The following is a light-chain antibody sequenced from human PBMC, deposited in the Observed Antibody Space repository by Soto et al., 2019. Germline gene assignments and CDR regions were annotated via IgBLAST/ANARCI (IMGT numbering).Light chain of an antibody. CDR2: DAS. Sequence: EIVLTQSPGTLSLSPGQRATLSCRASQSVATRNLAWYQQKSGQAPRLLIYDASKRATGVPDRISGSGSGTDYTLTISSLEPEDFAVYYCQQRTRWPMTFGQGTRLEIK. CDR1: QSVATRN. J-gene: IGKJ5*01. V-gene: IGKV3-11*01. CDR3: QQRTRWPMT.